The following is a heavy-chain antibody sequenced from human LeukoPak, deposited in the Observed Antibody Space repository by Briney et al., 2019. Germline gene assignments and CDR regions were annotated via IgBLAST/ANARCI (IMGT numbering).Heavy chain of an antibody. D-gene: IGHD6-6*01. CDR1: GGSFSGYY. CDR3: ARVGHSSSSANFDY. V-gene: IGHV4-34*01. Sequence: SETLSLTCAVYGGSFSGYYWSWIRQPPGKGLEWIGENNHSGSTNYNPSLKSRVTISVDTSKNQFSLKLSSVTAADTAVYYCARVGHSSSSANFDYWGQGTLVTVSS. CDR2: NNHSGST. J-gene: IGHJ4*02.